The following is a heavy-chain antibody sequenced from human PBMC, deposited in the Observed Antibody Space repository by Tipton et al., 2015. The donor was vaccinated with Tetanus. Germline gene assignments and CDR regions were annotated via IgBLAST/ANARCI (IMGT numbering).Heavy chain of an antibody. V-gene: IGHV4-59*01. D-gene: IGHD5-18*01. CDR3: ARLYSYGSLYWFDP. Sequence: GLVKPSETLSLTCTVSGGSISAYYWSWIRQPPGKGLEWIGHIYYSGSTNYNPSLESRVTISVDTSKNQFSLKLRSVTAADTAVYYCARLYSYGSLYWFDPWGQGTLVTVSS. J-gene: IGHJ5*02. CDR1: GGSISAYY. CDR2: IYYSGST.